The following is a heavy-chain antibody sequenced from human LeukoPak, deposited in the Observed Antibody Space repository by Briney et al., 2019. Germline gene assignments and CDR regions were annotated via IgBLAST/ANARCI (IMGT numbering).Heavy chain of an antibody. D-gene: IGHD2-15*01. CDR1: GFTLSHYA. CDR3: AKGHRYCTSGNCNSAVDY. CDR2: IGGGGGST. J-gene: IGHJ4*02. V-gene: IGHV3-23*01. Sequence: PGGSLRLSCSMYGFTLSHYAMSWVRQGPGKGLEWVSTIGGGGGSTDYTDSVKGRFTISRDNSKNTLNLQMNSLGAEDTAVYYCAKGHRYCTSGNCNSAVDYWGQGTLVTVSS.